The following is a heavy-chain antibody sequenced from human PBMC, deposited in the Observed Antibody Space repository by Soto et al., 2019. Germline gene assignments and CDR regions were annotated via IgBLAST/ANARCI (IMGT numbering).Heavy chain of an antibody. CDR2: ISPYNGNT. CDR3: ARQFGVNPHFDY. D-gene: IGHD2-8*01. J-gene: IGHJ4*02. CDR1: GYSFTSYG. V-gene: IGHV1-18*01. Sequence: QVQLVQSGAEVKEPGASVKVSCMASGYSFTSYGLIWLRQAPGQRLEWMGWISPYNGNTNYAQKLQGRGTMTTDTSTNTAYMELRSLRSDDTAVYYCARQFGVNPHFDYWGQGTLVAVSS.